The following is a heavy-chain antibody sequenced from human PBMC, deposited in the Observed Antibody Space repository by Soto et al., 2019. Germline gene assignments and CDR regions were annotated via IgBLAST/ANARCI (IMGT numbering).Heavy chain of an antibody. CDR2: IIPILGTA. J-gene: IGHJ6*02. CDR1: GVTFSTST. Sequence: VQLVQSGAEVRKPGSSVKVSCQVSGVTFSTSTITWVRQAPGQGLEWMGSIIPILGTAKSTQKFQDRVTITADESASVAYRELSSLTSEDTAVYYCARAGFVSGWNEFSGMDVWGQGTTVTFSS. V-gene: IGHV1-69*11. D-gene: IGHD6-19*01. CDR3: ARAGFVSGWNEFSGMDV.